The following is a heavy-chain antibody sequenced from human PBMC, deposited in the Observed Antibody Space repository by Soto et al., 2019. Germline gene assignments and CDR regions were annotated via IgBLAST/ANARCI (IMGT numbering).Heavy chain of an antibody. CDR1: GGANSISDYY. CDR2: IYYSGST. D-gene: IGHD3-9*01. CDR3: ARDMGLRYFDWSHTLDDFDI. V-gene: IGHV4-31*03. Sequence: TMSLTCTVTGGANSISDYYCSWIPQHPWKGMEWIGYIYYSGSTYYNPSHKSRVNISVDTSKNQFSLKLSSVTAADTAVYYCARDMGLRYFDWSHTLDDFDIWGQGTMLPVSS. J-gene: IGHJ3*02.